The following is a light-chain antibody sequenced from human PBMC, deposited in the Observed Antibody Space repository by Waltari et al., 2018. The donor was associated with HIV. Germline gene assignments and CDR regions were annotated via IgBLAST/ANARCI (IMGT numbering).Light chain of an antibody. Sequence: IVITQSPLSLPVTPGEPASISCRSTQSLWHSNGYNYLDWYRQKPGQSPQLLIYLGSNRASGVPDRFSGSESGTELTLKISRLEAEDVGVYYCMQALHTPPAFGQGTKLEVK. CDR3: MQALHTPPA. V-gene: IGKV2-28*01. J-gene: IGKJ2*01. CDR2: LGS. CDR1: QSLWHSNGYNY.